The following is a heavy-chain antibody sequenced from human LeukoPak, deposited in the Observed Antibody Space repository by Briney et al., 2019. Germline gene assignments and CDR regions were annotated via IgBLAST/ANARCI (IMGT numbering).Heavy chain of an antibody. CDR1: GFTFSSYA. Sequence: GGSLRLSCAASGFTFSSYAMSWVRQAPGKGLEWASAISGSGGSTYYADSVKGRFTISRDNSKNTLYLQMNSLRAEDTAVYYCATPPRIYYYDSSGYYSNWGQGTLVTVSS. D-gene: IGHD3-22*01. J-gene: IGHJ4*02. V-gene: IGHV3-23*01. CDR3: ATPPRIYYYDSSGYYSN. CDR2: ISGSGGST.